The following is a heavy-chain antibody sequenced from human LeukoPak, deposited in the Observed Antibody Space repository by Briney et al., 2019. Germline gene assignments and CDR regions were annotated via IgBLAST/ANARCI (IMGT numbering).Heavy chain of an antibody. CDR2: MNQDGGGK. V-gene: IGHV3-7*01. D-gene: IGHD3-10*01. Sequence: GGSLRLSCAASGFTFSNYWMSWVRQAPGKGLEWVANMNQDGGGKYYVDSVKGRFTISRDNTKNSLYLQMNSLGVEDTAVYYCVRGRGSYGWFDPWGQGTLVTVSS. CDR3: VRGRGSYGWFDP. CDR1: GFTFSNYW. J-gene: IGHJ5*02.